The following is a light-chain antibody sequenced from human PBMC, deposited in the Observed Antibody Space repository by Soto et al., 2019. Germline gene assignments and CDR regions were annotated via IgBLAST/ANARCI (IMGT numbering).Light chain of an antibody. CDR2: LNSDGSH. CDR3: QTWGTGGV. CDR1: SGHSSYA. Sequence: QPVLTQSPSASASLGASVKLTCILSSGHSSYAIAWHQQQPEKGPRYLMKLNSDGSHRKGDGIPDRFSGSSSGAERYLTISSLQSEDEADYYCQTWGTGGVFGGGTKVTVL. J-gene: IGLJ2*01. V-gene: IGLV4-69*01.